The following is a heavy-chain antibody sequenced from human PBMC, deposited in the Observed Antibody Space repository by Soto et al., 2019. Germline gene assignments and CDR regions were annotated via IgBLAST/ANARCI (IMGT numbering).Heavy chain of an antibody. CDR3: AAPWSSGSSFDY. CDR1: GFTFTSPA. V-gene: IGHV1-58*01. D-gene: IGHD3-22*01. Sequence: GASVKVSCKASGFTFTSPAVQWVRQARGQRLEWIGWIVVGSGNTNYAQKFQERVTITRDMSTSTAYMELSSLRSEDTAVYYCAAPWSSGSSFDYWGQGTLVTVSS. CDR2: IVVGSGNT. J-gene: IGHJ4*02.